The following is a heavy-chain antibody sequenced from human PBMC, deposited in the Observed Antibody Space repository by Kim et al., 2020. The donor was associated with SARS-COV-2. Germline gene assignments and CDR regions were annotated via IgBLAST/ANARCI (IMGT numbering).Heavy chain of an antibody. V-gene: IGHV7-4-1*02. D-gene: IGHD2-2*01. J-gene: IGHJ4*02. CDR2: INTNTGNP. CDR3: ARSLYYCSSTSCYEGRFDY. CDR1: GYTFTSYA. Sequence: ASVKVSCKASGYTFTSYAMNWVRQAPGQGLEWMGWINTNTGNPTYAQGFTGRFVFSLDTSVSTAYLQISSLKAEDTAVYYCARSLYYCSSTSCYEGRFDYWGQGTLVTVSS.